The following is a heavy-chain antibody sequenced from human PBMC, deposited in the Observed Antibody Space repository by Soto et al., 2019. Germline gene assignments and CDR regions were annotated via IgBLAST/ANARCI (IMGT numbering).Heavy chain of an antibody. D-gene: IGHD4-17*01. V-gene: IGHV3-23*01. CDR3: ATSNYGDRD. Sequence: ELQVLESGGGLVQPGGSLRLTCAASGFTLSEYGTSWVRQAPGKGLEWVSFVSGSGDSTYYTDSVKGRFTISRDSSKNTVCLQMNGLRAEDTAVYYCATSNYGDRDWGQRTLVTVSS. J-gene: IGHJ4*02. CDR1: GFTLSEYG. CDR2: VSGSGDST.